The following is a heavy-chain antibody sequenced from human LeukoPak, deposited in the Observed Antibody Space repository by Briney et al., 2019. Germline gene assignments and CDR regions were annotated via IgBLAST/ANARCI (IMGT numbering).Heavy chain of an antibody. Sequence: SETLSLTCAVSGGSIGSGGYSWSWIRQPPGKGLEWIGYIYPSGSTYYNPSLMSRVTISADRSKNQFSLKLSSVTAADTAMYYCASSHNTFYYYYGMDVWGQGTTVTVSS. J-gene: IGHJ6*02. CDR2: IYPSGST. V-gene: IGHV4-30-2*01. CDR3: ASSHNTFYYYYGMDV. D-gene: IGHD1-1*01. CDR1: GGSIGSGGYS.